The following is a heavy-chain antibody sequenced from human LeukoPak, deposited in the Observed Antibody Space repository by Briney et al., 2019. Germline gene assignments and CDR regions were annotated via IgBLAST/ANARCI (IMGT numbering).Heavy chain of an antibody. CDR3: ARLGTSDKEFDS. CDR2: IYPGDSGT. J-gene: IGHJ4*02. D-gene: IGHD3-22*01. V-gene: IGHV5-51*01. CDR1: GYSFNTHW. Sequence: GESLKISCNASGYSFNTHWIGWVRQMPGKGLQWMGIIYPGDSGTKFSPSFEGQVTMSADKSITTAYLQWASLKASDTGIYYCARLGTSDKEFDSWGPGTLVIVSS.